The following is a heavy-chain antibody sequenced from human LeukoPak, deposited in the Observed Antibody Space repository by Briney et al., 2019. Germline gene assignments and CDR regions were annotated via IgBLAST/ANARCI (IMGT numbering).Heavy chain of an antibody. J-gene: IGHJ6*03. CDR3: AKARGSSYYYYYMDV. V-gene: IGHV3-7*03. CDR1: GFTFSSYG. Sequence: HPGGSLRLSCAASGFTFSSYGMYWVRQAPGKGLEWVANIKEDGSAKYYVDSVKGRFTISRDNAKNSLYLQMHSLRAEDMALYYCAKARGSSYYYYYMDVWGKGTTVTVSS. D-gene: IGHD3-10*01. CDR2: IKEDGSAK.